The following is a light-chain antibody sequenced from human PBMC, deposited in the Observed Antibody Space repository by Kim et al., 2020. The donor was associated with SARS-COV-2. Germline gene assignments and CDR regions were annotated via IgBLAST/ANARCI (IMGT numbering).Light chain of an antibody. V-gene: IGKV3-11*01. CDR2: DAS. Sequence: FSPGETPTLSCMASQSVSSYLAWYPQKVGQAPRLLLYDASYRATGIPARFSGSGSGTDFTLTISSLEPEDFALYYCQQRNSWPLTFGQGTRLEIK. J-gene: IGKJ5*01. CDR3: QQRNSWPLT. CDR1: QSVSSY.